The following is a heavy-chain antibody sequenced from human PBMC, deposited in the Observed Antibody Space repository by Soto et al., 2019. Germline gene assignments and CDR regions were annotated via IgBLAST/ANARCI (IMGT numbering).Heavy chain of an antibody. CDR3: ANDPPWTVGPLAMDV. V-gene: IGHV3-23*01. D-gene: IGHD3-10*01. J-gene: IGHJ6*02. Sequence: EVHLLESGGGLVQPGGSLRLSCVASGFTFTTHAMSWVRQSPGKGLEWVSTFSGRGGNIYYAEAVKGRLTISRDDSKNTLYLQMNSLRVEDTAVYYCANDPPWTVGPLAMDVWGQGTTVTVSS. CDR2: FSGRGGNI. CDR1: GFTFTTHA.